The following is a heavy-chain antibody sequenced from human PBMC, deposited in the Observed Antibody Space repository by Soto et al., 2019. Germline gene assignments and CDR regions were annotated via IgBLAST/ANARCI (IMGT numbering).Heavy chain of an antibody. D-gene: IGHD6-6*01. CDR3: AKGVAVGFHFGSSTDRGFDP. CDR2: ISGSGGST. CDR1: GFTFSSYA. J-gene: IGHJ5*02. V-gene: IGHV3-23*01. Sequence: GGSLRLSCAASGFTFSSYAMSWVRQAPGKGLEWVSAISGSGGSTYYADSVKGRFTISRDNSKNTLFLQTNSLRAEDTAVYYCAKGVAVGFHFGSSTDRGFDPWGQGTLVTVSS.